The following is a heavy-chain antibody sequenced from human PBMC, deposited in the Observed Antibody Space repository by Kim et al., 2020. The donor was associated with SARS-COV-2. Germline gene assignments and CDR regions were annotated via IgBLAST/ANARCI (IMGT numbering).Heavy chain of an antibody. J-gene: IGHJ6*02. Sequence: GGSLRLSCAASGFTFDDYAMNWVRQAPGKGLEWVSLISGDGGSTYYADSVKGRFTISRDNSKNSLYLQMNSLRTEDTALYYCAKDMFTMVRGYYYGMDVWGQGTTVTVSS. CDR2: ISGDGGST. V-gene: IGHV3-43*02. CDR1: GFTFDDYA. CDR3: AKDMFTMVRGYYYGMDV. D-gene: IGHD3-10*01.